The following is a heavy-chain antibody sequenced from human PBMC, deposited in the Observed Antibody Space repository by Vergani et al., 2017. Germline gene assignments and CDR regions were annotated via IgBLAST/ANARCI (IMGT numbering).Heavy chain of an antibody. Sequence: EVQLLESGGGLVQPGGSLRLSCAASGFTFSSYAMSWVRQAPGKGLEWVSAISGSGGSTYYADSVKGRFTISRDNSKNTLYLQMNSLRAEDTAVYYCAKDVSYYYDSSGYFDDWGQGTLVTVSS. CDR2: ISGSGGST. D-gene: IGHD3-22*01. CDR3: AKDVSYYYDSSGYFDD. J-gene: IGHJ4*02. CDR1: GFTFSSYA. V-gene: IGHV3-23*01.